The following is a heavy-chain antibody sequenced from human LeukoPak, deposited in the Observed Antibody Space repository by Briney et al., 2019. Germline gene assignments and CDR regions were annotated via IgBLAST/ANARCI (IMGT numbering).Heavy chain of an antibody. D-gene: IGHD7-27*01. CDR2: ISSSSSYI. V-gene: IGHV3-21*01. J-gene: IGHJ4*02. Sequence: GGSLRLSCAASGFTFSSYSMNWVRQAPGKGLEWVSSISSSSSYIYYADSVKGRFTISRDNAKNSLYLQMNSLRAEDTAVYYCAREPEAGDSPDYWGQGTLVTVSS. CDR3: AREPEAGDSPDY. CDR1: GFTFSSYS.